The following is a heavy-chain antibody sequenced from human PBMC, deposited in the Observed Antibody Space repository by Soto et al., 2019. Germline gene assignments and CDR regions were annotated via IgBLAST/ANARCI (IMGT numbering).Heavy chain of an antibody. D-gene: IGHD3-10*01. CDR3: ARESDGSGTFDY. CDR1: GGAFSSYA. CDR2: IIPIFGTA. V-gene: IGHV1-69*13. Sequence: SVKVSCKASGGAFSSYAISWVRQAPGQGLEWMGGIIPIFGTANYAQKFQGRVTITADESTSTAYMELSSLRSEDTAVYYCARESDGSGTFDYWGQGTLVTVSS. J-gene: IGHJ4*02.